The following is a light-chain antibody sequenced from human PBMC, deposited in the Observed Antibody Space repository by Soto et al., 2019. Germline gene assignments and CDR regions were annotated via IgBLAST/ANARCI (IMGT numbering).Light chain of an antibody. J-gene: IGKJ4*01. CDR3: QQYHHLTRT. CDR1: QSVSSN. V-gene: IGKV3-15*01. CDR2: SAS. Sequence: ELVLTQSPVTLSLSPGERATLSCRASQSVSSNLVWYQQKPGQAPRLLIYSASTRATGIPARFSGTGSGTEFTLTISSLQSEDFAVYYCQQYHHLTRTFGGGTRVEIK.